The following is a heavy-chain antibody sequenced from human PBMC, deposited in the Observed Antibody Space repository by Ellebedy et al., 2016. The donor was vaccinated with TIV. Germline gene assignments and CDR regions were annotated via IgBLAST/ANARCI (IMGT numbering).Heavy chain of an antibody. V-gene: IGHV1-2*02. CDR1: GYSFTDYY. J-gene: IGHJ4*02. D-gene: IGHD3-9*01. Sequence: ASVKVSCXASGYSFTDYYMHWVRQAPGQGLEWMGWINPYSGRTNYAQKFQGRVTMTRDTSISTAYMEMTRLRSDDTAVYYCARDGSGSTIVGGYWGQGTLVTVSS. CDR3: ARDGSGSTIVGGY. CDR2: INPYSGRT.